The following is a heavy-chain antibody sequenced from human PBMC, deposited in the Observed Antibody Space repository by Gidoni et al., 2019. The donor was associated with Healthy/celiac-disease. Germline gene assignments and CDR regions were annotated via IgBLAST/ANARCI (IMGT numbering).Heavy chain of an antibody. CDR1: GYTFTSYA. CDR2: INAGNGNT. D-gene: IGHD3-16*01. V-gene: IGHV1-3*01. Sequence: QVQLVQSGAEVKKPGASVKVSCKASGYTFTSYAMHWVRQAPGQRLEWMGWINAGNGNTKYSQKFQGRVTITRDTSASTAYMELSSLRSEDTAVYYCARTPLSPFGGVILGWFDPWGQGTLVTVSS. J-gene: IGHJ5*02. CDR3: ARTPLSPFGGVILGWFDP.